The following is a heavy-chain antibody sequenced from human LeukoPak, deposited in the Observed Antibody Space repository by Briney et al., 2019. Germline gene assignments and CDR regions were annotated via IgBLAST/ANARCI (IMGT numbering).Heavy chain of an antibody. D-gene: IGHD5-18*01. CDR2: VKTKTDGGTT. V-gene: IGHV3-15*01. CDR3: TTGTWIQLWLADY. J-gene: IGHJ4*02. Sequence: SWIRQAPGKGLEWVGHVKTKTDGGTTDYAAPVKGRFTISRDDSKNTLYLQMNSLKTEDTAVYYCTTGTWIQLWLADYWGQGTLVTVSS.